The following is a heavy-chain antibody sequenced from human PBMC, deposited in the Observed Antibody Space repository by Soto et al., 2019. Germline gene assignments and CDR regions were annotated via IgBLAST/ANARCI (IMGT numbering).Heavy chain of an antibody. D-gene: IGHD2-2*01. CDR1: GYSFSTYA. J-gene: IGHJ6*03. Sequence: ASVKVSCKASGYSFSTYAMNWVRQAPGQGLEWMGWIHGDNGNTKYSQKFQGRVTITRDTSASTFTSYMELSSLRSEDTGVYYGAGEPVRHQLPPKLYRDVGGEGTRFTVSS. CDR3: AGEPVRHQLPPKLYRDV. CDR2: IHGDNGNT. V-gene: IGHV1-3*01.